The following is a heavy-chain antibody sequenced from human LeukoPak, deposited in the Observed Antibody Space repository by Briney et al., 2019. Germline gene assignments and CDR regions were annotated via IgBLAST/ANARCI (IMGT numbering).Heavy chain of an antibody. J-gene: IGHJ3*02. D-gene: IGHD1-26*01. CDR2: INHSGST. CDR3: ARGGSYYARRAFDI. CDR1: GGSFSGYY. V-gene: IGHV4-34*01. Sequence: SETLSLTCAVYGGSFSGYYWSWIRQPPGKGLEWIGEINHSGSTNYNPSLKSRVTISVDTSKNQFSLELSSVTAADTAVYYCARGGSYYARRAFDIWGQGTMVTVSS.